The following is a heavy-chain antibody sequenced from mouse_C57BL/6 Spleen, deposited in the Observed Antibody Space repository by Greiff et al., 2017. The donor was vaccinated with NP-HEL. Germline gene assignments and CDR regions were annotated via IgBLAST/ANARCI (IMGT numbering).Heavy chain of an antibody. Sequence: QVQLQQSGAELVKPGASVKLSCKASGYTFTSYWMHWVKQRPGQGLEWIGMIHPNSGSTNYNEKFKSKATLTVDKSSSTAYMQLSSLTSEDSAVYYCVESLYYYGSSYAMDYWGQGTSVTVSS. CDR1: GYTFTSYW. D-gene: IGHD1-1*01. V-gene: IGHV1-64*01. CDR2: IHPNSGST. J-gene: IGHJ4*01. CDR3: VESLYYYGSSYAMDY.